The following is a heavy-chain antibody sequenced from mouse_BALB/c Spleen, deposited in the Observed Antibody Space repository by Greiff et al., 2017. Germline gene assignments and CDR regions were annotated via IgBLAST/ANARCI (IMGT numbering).Heavy chain of an antibody. D-gene: IGHD2-3*01. CDR2: IRLKSNNYAT. Sequence: EVQLVESGGGLVQPGGSMKLSCVASGFTFSNYWMNWVRQSPEKGLEWVAEIRLKSNNYATHYAESVKGRFTISRDDSKSSVYLQMNNLRAEDTGIYYCTRRIYDGYYVYAMDDWGQGTSVTVSS. CDR3: TRRIYDGYYVYAMDD. CDR1: GFTFSNYW. J-gene: IGHJ4*01. V-gene: IGHV6-6*02.